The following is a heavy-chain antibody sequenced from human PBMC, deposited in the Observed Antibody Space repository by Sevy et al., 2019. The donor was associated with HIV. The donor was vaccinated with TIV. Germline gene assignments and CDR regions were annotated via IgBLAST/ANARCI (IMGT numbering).Heavy chain of an antibody. CDR1: GFAFSNSG. CDR3: ARERRSSGIDY. J-gene: IGHJ4*01. V-gene: IGHV3-33*01. CDR2: IWYEGINK. D-gene: IGHD3-10*01. Sequence: GGSLRLSCTASGFAFSNSGMHWVRQAPGKGLEWVEIIWYEGINKEYAEPVKGRFTISRDNSKNTLYLQMNSLRVDDTAVYYCARERRSSGIDYWGQGTLVTVSS.